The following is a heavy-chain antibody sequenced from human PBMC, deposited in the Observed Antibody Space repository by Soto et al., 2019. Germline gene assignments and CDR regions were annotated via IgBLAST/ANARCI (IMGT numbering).Heavy chain of an antibody. CDR3: ARDHAGCSDSDCYCPGWFDP. Sequence: QLQLRESGAGLVKPSETLSLTCTVSGGSINSGAYSWSWIRQSPGKGLEWLGFIYQTGSTYYSPSLRSRVTISIDRSRNQMSLKLRSVTAADTAVYYCARDHAGCSDSDCYCPGWFDPWGQGTLVTVSS. J-gene: IGHJ5*02. D-gene: IGHD5-12*01. CDR2: IYQTGST. CDR1: GGSINSGAYS. V-gene: IGHV4-30-2*06.